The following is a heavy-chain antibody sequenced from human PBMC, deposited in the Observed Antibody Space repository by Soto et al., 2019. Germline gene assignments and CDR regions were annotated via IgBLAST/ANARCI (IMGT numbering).Heavy chain of an antibody. CDR3: ARPQGGRSWYGGGHYYYGMDV. J-gene: IGHJ6*02. CDR1: GGNIISSSYY. D-gene: IGHD6-13*01. V-gene: IGHV4-39*01. Sequence: FEILSLTCTVAGGNIISSSYYRGWIRQPPGKGLEWIGSIYYSGSTYYNPSLKSRVTISVDTSKNQFSLKLSSVTAADTAVYYCARPQGGRSWYGGGHYYYGMDVWGQGTTVTVSS. CDR2: IYYSGST.